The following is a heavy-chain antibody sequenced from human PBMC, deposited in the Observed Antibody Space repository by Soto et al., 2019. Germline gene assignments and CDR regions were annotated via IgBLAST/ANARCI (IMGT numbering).Heavy chain of an antibody. Sequence: SETLSLTCAVYGGSFSGYYWSWIRQPPGKGLEWIGETNHSGSTNYNPSLKSRVTISVDTSKNQFSLKLSSVTAADTAVYYCASLFHEYSSSSLYYYGMDVWGQGTTVTVS. D-gene: IGHD6-6*01. CDR2: TNHSGST. V-gene: IGHV4-34*01. CDR1: GGSFSGYY. J-gene: IGHJ6*02. CDR3: ASLFHEYSSSSLYYYGMDV.